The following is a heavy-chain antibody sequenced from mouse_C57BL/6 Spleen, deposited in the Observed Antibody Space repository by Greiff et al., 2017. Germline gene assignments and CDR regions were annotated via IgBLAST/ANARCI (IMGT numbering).Heavy chain of an antibody. CDR2: IYPSDSYT. D-gene: IGHD1-1*01. V-gene: IGHV1-50*01. CDR3: TRQYYSSRGDYDMDY. CDR1: GYTFTSYW. J-gene: IGHJ4*01. Sequence: QVQLQQPGAELVKPGASVKLSCKASGYTFTSYWMQWVKQRPGQGLGWIGEIYPSDSYTNSNQKFKGKATLTVDTTSSTAYMQISSLTSEDSAVYYGTRQYYSSRGDYDMDYGGPGTSVAFSS.